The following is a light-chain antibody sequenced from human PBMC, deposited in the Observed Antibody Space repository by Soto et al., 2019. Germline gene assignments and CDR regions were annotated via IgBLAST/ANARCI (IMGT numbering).Light chain of an antibody. V-gene: IGKV3-11*01. CDR2: DAS. J-gene: IGKJ4*01. CDR3: QQRSNWPPA. Sequence: EIVLTQSPATLSLSPGVRANLSCRASQSVNSYLAWYQQKPGQGPRLLIYDASNRATGIPARFSGSGSGTDFTLTISSLEPEDLAVYYCQQRSNWPPAFGGGTKVEIK. CDR1: QSVNSY.